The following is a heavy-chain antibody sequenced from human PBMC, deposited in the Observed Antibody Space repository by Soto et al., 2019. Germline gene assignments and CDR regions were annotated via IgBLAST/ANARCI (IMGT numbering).Heavy chain of an antibody. D-gene: IGHD1-20*01. CDR3: ARATGGNWNYFDY. J-gene: IGHJ4*02. CDR1: GFNFISHG. CDR2: IGYDGSNN. V-gene: IGHV3-33*01. Sequence: QVQLVESGGGGVQPGRSLRLSCAASGFNFISHGMHWVRQAPGKGLEWVAVIGYDGSNNYYADSVKGRFTISRDNSKNKLYVQVNSLRAEATAVYYCARATGGNWNYFDYWGQGTLVTVSS.